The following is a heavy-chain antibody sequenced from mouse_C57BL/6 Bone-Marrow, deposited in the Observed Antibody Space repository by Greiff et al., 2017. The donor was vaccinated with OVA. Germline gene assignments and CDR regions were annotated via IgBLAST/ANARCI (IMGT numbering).Heavy chain of an antibody. V-gene: IGHV1-69*01. J-gene: IGHJ1*03. Sequence: VKLQQPGAELVMPGASVKLSCKASGYTFTSYWMPWVKQRPGQGLEWIGEIDPSDSYTNYNQKFKGKSTLTVDKSSSTAYMQLSSLTSEDSAVYYCAREGGIGTTVDWYFDVWGTGTTVTVSS. CDR1: GYTFTSYW. CDR3: AREGGIGTTVDWYFDV. D-gene: IGHD1-1*01. CDR2: IDPSDSYT.